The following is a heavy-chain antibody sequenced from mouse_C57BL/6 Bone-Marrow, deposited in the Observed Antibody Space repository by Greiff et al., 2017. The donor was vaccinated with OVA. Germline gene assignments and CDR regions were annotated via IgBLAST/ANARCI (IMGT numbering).Heavy chain of an antibody. D-gene: IGHD2-4*01. CDR2: ISSGGSYT. Sequence: EVKLMESGGDLVKPGGSLKLSCAASGFTFSSYGMSWVRQTPDKRLEWVATISSGGSYTYYPDSVKRRFTISRDNAKNTLYLQMSSLKSEDTAMYYCARHYYDYDVDYWGQGTTLTVSS. CDR3: ARHYYDYDVDY. J-gene: IGHJ2*01. V-gene: IGHV5-6*01. CDR1: GFTFSSYG.